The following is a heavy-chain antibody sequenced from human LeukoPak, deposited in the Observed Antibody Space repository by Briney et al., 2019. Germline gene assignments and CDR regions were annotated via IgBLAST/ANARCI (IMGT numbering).Heavy chain of an antibody. CDR1: GYTFTSYA. CDR2: INAGNGNT. Sequence: ASVKVSCKASGYTFTSYAMHWVRQAPGQRLEWMGWINAGNGNTKYSQKFQGRVTITRDTSASTAYMELSSLRSEDTAVYYCARESITMVRGVTNSRDYYGMDVWGQGTTVTVSS. D-gene: IGHD3-10*01. V-gene: IGHV1-3*01. J-gene: IGHJ6*02. CDR3: ARESITMVRGVTNSRDYYGMDV.